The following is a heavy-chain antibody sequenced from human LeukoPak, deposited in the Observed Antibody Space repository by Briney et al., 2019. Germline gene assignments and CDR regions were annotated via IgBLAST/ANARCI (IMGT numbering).Heavy chain of an antibody. D-gene: IGHD2-15*01. CDR1: EFTFSSSE. CDR2: IYSTGSAI. J-gene: IGHJ3*02. V-gene: IGHV3-48*03. Sequence: PGGSLRLSCATSEFTFSSSEMNWVRQAPGKGLEWVSYIYSTGSAIHYADSVKGRFTVSIDSTKNSLYLPINSLRAEDTAVYYCARGIKTPPDAFDIWGQGTKVTVSS. CDR3: ARGIKTPPDAFDI.